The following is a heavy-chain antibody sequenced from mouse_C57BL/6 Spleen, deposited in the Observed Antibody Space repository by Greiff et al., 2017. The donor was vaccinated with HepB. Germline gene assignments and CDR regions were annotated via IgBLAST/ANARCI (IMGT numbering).Heavy chain of an antibody. CDR3: TRTGDYGNYES. CDR1: GYTFTDYE. Sequence: VQLVESGAELVRPGASVTLSCKASGYTFTDYEMHWVKQTPVHGLEWIGAIDPETGGTAYNQKFKGKAILTADKSSSTAYMELRSLTSEDSAVYYCTRTGDYGNYESWGQGTLVTVSA. CDR2: IDPETGGT. J-gene: IGHJ3*01. D-gene: IGHD2-1*01. V-gene: IGHV1-15*01.